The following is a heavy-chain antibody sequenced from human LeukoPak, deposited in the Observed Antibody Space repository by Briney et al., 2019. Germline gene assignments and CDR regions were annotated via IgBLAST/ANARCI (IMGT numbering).Heavy chain of an antibody. D-gene: IGHD1-14*01. CDR1: GGSISSYY. V-gene: IGHV4-4*07. CDR3: ARDGSAESPYYFDY. J-gene: IGHJ4*02. Sequence: SETLSLTCTVSGGSISSYYWSWIRQPAGKGLEWIGRIYTSGSTNYNPSLKSRVTMSVDTSKNQFSLKLSSVTAADTAVYYCARDGSAESPYYFDYWGQGTLVTVSS. CDR2: IYTSGST.